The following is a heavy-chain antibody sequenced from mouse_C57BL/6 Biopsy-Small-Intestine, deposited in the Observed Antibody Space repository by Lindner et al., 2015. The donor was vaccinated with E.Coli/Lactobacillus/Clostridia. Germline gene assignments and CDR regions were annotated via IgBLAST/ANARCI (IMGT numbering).Heavy chain of an antibody. Sequence: VQLQESGAELVRPGAPVKLSCTASGFNIKDDYMHWVKQRPEQGLEWIGWIDPENGDTEYASKFQGKATITADTSSNTAYLQLSSLTSEDTAVYYCTVTGTYYAMDYWGQGTSVTVSS. J-gene: IGHJ4*01. CDR3: TVTGTYYAMDY. CDR2: IDPENGDT. D-gene: IGHD4-1*01. CDR1: GFNIKDDY. V-gene: IGHV14-4*01.